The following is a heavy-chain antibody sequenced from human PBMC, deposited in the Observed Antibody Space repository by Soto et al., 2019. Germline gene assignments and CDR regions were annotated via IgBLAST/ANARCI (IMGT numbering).Heavy chain of an antibody. CDR2: IYYSGST. Sequence: SETMSLTCTVSGGSISSSSYYWGWIRQPPGKGLEWIGSIYYSGSTYYNPSLKSRVTISVDTSKNQFSLKLSSVTAADTAVYYCARLDSSGWYYFDYWGQGTLVTVSS. D-gene: IGHD6-19*01. CDR3: ARLDSSGWYYFDY. J-gene: IGHJ4*02. CDR1: GGSISSSSYY. V-gene: IGHV4-39*01.